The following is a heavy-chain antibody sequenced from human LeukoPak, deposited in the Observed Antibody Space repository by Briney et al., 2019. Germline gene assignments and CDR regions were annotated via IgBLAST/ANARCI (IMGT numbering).Heavy chain of an antibody. CDR2: IHPNNGGV. V-gene: IGHV3-9*01. CDR1: GFTFERYV. CDR3: ARDPVEWELLLDY. J-gene: IGHJ4*02. Sequence: GGSLRLSCVTSGFTFERYVMHWMRLAPGKGLECVSSIHPNNGGVGYAASVKGRFAISRDNARNSVFLQMSGLRVEDTAVYYCARDPVEWELLLDYWGQGTLVTVSS. D-gene: IGHD1-26*01.